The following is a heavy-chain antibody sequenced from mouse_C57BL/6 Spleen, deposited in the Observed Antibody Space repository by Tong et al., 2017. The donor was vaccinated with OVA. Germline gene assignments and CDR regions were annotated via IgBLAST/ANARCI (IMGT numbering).Heavy chain of an antibody. CDR3: ARYYGNYVWFAY. CDR1: GFTFSSYG. Sequence: EVQLQESGGDLVKPGGSLKLSCAASGFTFSSYGMSWVRQTPDKRLEWVATISSGGSYTYYPDNVKGRFTISRDNAKNNLYLQMSHLKSEDTAMYYCARYYGNYVWFAYWGQGTLVTVSA. D-gene: IGHD2-1*01. CDR2: ISSGGSYT. J-gene: IGHJ3*01. V-gene: IGHV5-6*01.